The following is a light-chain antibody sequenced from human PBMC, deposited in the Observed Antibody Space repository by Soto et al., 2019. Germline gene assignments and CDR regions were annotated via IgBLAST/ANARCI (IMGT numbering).Light chain of an antibody. CDR1: SNDVGAYNY. V-gene: IGLV2-8*01. CDR3: SSFASSNTWV. CDR2: EVT. J-gene: IGLJ3*02. Sequence: QSALTQPPSASGSPGQSVTISCTGTSNDVGAYNYVSWYQQHAGKAPNLVIYEVTKRPSGVPDRFSGSKSANTASLTVSGLQAEDEADYYCSSFASSNTWVFGGGTKLTVL.